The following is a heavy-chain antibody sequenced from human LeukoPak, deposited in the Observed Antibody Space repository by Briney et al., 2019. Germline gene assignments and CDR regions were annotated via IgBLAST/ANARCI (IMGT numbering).Heavy chain of an antibody. CDR2: ISYDGSNK. J-gene: IGHJ6*02. V-gene: IGHV3-30*18. CDR1: GFTFSSYG. CDR3: AKDERYYGMDV. Sequence: GRSLRLSCAASGFTFSSYGMHWVRQAPGKGLEWVAVISYDGSNKYYADSVKGRFTISRDNSKNTLYLQMNSLRAEDTAVYYCAKDERYYGMDVWGQGTTVTVSS.